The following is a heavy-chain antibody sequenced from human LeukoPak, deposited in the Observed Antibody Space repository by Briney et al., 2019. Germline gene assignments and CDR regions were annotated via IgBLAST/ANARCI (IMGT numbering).Heavy chain of an antibody. Sequence: GGSLRLSCAASGFTFSSYAMSWVRQAPGKGLEWVSAISGSGGSTYYADSVKGRFTISRVNSKSTLYLQLNSLRAEDTAVYYCATAGGPPTTVTTDYWGQGTLVTVSS. CDR2: ISGSGGST. J-gene: IGHJ4*02. D-gene: IGHD4-17*01. CDR3: ATAGGPPTTVTTDY. V-gene: IGHV3-23*01. CDR1: GFTFSSYA.